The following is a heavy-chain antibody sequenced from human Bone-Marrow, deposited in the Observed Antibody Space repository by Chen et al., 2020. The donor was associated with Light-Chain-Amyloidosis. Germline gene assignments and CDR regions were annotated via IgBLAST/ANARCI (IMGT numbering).Heavy chain of an antibody. CDR3: ARKNSVTRGGYFEY. CDR2: ISGGGEST. D-gene: IGHD1-26*01. J-gene: IGHJ4*02. Sequence: EVQLVESGGGLVQPGGSLRLSCAASGFTFSSYAMSWVRQAPGKGLEWISGISGGGESTYYADSVKGWFTISRDNSKNTLYLQMNSLRGEDTADYYCARKNSVTRGGYFEYWGQGALVTVSS. CDR1: GFTFSSYA. V-gene: IGHV3-23*04.